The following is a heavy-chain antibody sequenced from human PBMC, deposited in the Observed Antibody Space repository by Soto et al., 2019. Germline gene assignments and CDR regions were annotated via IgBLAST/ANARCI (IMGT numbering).Heavy chain of an antibody. CDR2: INADNGNT. D-gene: IGHD4-17*01. J-gene: IGHJ4*02. Sequence: QVQLVQSGAEVKKPGASVKVSCKASGYTFSGSVMHWVRQAPGQGLEWMGWINADNGNTKYSQKFQGRVIMTWDTSVSTAYMELSSLRSEDTAIYYCASEIDATTATSLDYWGQGTLVTVSS. CDR3: ASEIDATTATSLDY. CDR1: GYTFSGSV. V-gene: IGHV1-3*01.